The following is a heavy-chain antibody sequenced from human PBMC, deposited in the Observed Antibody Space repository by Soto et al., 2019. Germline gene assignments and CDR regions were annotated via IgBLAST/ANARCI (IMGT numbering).Heavy chain of an antibody. Sequence: SGPTLGNPTQTRTLTCTFSGFSLSTSGVGVGWIRQPPGKALEWLALIYWDDDKRYSPSLKSRLTITKDTSKNQVVLTMTNMDPVDTATYYCAHRPSYCSCGSCYSGFDYWGQGTLVTVSS. CDR1: GFSLSTSGVG. CDR3: AHRPSYCSCGSCYSGFDY. CDR2: IYWDDDK. V-gene: IGHV2-5*02. J-gene: IGHJ4*02. D-gene: IGHD2-15*01.